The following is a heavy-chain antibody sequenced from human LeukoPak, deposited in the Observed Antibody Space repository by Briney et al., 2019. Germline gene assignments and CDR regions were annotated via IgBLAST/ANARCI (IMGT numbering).Heavy chain of an antibody. CDR1: GGSISNTYW. CDR2: IKQDGSEK. V-gene: IGHV3-7*04. Sequence: GTLSLTCAVSGGSISNTYWWIWVRQPPGKGLEWVANIKQDGSEKYYVDSVKGRFTISRDNAKNSLYLQMDSLRAEDTAVYYCARSSGYCSGGSCFPFDYWGQGTLVTVSS. D-gene: IGHD2-15*01. CDR3: ARSSGYCSGGSCFPFDY. J-gene: IGHJ4*02.